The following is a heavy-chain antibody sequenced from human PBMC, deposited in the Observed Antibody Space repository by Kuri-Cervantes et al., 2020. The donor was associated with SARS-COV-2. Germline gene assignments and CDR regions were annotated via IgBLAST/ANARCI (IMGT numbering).Heavy chain of an antibody. CDR2: INTNTGSP. CDR1: GYTLTDYV. Sequence: ASVKVSCKASGYTLTDYVMNWVRQAPGQGLEWMGWINTNTGSPTYAQGFTGRFVFSLDTSVSTAYLQISSLKAEDTAVYYCARDLVVVAATPDYYFYGMDVWGQGTTVTVSS. J-gene: IGHJ6*02. D-gene: IGHD2-15*01. CDR3: ARDLVVVAATPDYYFYGMDV. V-gene: IGHV7-4-1*02.